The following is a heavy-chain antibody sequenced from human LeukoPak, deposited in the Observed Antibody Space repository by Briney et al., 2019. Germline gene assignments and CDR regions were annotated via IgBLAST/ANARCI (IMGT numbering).Heavy chain of an antibody. CDR3: AREGREYSSSSGSPNWFDP. CDR2: INPSGGST. J-gene: IGHJ5*02. Sequence: ASVKVSCKASGYTFTSYGISWVRQAPGQGLEWMGIINPSGGSTSYAQKFQGRVTMTRDMSTTTVYMELSSLRSEDTAVYYCAREGREYSSSSGSPNWFDPWGQGTLVTVSS. D-gene: IGHD6-6*01. CDR1: GYTFTSYG. V-gene: IGHV1-46*01.